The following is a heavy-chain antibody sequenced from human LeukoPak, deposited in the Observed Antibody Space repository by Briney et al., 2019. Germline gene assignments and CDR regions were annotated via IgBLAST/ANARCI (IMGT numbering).Heavy chain of an antibody. CDR3: ARESSIAAAGTW. D-gene: IGHD6-13*01. Sequence: PSQTLSLTCTVSGGSISSGGYYWSWIRQPPGKGLEWIEYIYHSGSTYYNPSLKSRVTISVDRSKNQFSLKLSSVTAADTAVYYCARESSIAAAGTWWGQGTLVTVSS. J-gene: IGHJ4*02. V-gene: IGHV4-30-2*01. CDR2: IYHSGST. CDR1: GGSISSGGYY.